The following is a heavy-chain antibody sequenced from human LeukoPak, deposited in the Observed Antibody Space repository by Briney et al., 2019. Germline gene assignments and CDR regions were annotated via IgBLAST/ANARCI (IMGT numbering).Heavy chain of an antibody. D-gene: IGHD3-10*01. CDR2: IYYSGST. J-gene: IGHJ4*02. Sequence: PSETLSLTCTVSGGSISSYYWSWIRQPPGKGLEWIGYIYYSGSTNYNPSLKSRVTISVDTSKNQFSLKLSSVTAADTAVYYCASLLRGVDYWGQGTLVTVSS. V-gene: IGHV4-59*12. CDR3: ASLLRGVDY. CDR1: GGSISSYY.